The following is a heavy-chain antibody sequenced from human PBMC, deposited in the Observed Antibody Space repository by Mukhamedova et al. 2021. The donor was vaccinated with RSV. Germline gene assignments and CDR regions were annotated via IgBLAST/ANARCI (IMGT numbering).Heavy chain of an antibody. CDR2: IYYDGTT. J-gene: IGHJ1*01. CDR3: PRGGANATSGYIQH. CDR1: GSLSGYY. V-gene: IGHV4-59*01. Sequence: GSLSGYYWTWIRQPPGKGLEWVGYIYYDGTTRYKPSLNSRVTMSIDTSKNQFSLKLVSVTAADTAVYYCPRGGANATSGYIQHWGQ. D-gene: IGHD3-16*01.